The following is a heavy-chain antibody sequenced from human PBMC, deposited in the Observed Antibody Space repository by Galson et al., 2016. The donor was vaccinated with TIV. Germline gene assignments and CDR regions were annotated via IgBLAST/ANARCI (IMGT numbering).Heavy chain of an antibody. CDR1: GFTLSDYY. Sequence: SLRLFCAASGFTLSDYYMTWIRQAPGQGLEWLSYISYSGSPKYDADSMKGRLTISRDITKNSIYLDMSGLRAEDTAVYYCARYSGQYYAMDVWGQGTTVTVSS. D-gene: IGHD1-26*01. CDR3: ARYSGQYYAMDV. J-gene: IGHJ6*02. V-gene: IGHV3-11*01. CDR2: ISYSGSPK.